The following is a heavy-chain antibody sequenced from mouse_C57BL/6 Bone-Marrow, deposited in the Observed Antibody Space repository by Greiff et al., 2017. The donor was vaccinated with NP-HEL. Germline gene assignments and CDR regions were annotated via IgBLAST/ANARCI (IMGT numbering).Heavy chain of an antibody. J-gene: IGHJ3*01. Sequence: EVKVVESGGDLVKPGGSLKLSCAASGFTFSSYGMSWVRQTPDKRLEWVATISSGGSYTYYPDSVKGRFTISSDNAKNTLYLQMSSLKSEDTAMYYCASHYGNIFAWFAYWGQGTLGTVSA. V-gene: IGHV5-6*01. D-gene: IGHD2-1*01. CDR2: ISSGGSYT. CDR3: ASHYGNIFAWFAY. CDR1: GFTFSSYG.